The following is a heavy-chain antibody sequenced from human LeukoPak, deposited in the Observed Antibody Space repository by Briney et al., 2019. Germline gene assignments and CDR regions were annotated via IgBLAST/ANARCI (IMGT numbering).Heavy chain of an antibody. Sequence: SETLSLTRTVSGGSISSYYWSWLRQPPGKGLEWIGYIYYSGSTNYNPSLKSRVTISVDTSKNQFSLKLSSVTAADTAVYYCASSPRVDSSSPPGTLAYWGQGTLVTVSS. D-gene: IGHD6-6*01. J-gene: IGHJ4*02. CDR1: GGSISSYY. V-gene: IGHV4-59*01. CDR2: IYYSGST. CDR3: ASSPRVDSSSPPGTLAY.